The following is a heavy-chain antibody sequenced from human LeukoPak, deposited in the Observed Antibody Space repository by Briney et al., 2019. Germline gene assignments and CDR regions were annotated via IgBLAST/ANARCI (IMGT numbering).Heavy chain of an antibody. V-gene: IGHV5-51*01. J-gene: IGHJ4*02. CDR1: GYSFTSYW. D-gene: IGHD3-9*01. CDR3: ARIGYYDILTGQDRGRVSY. CDR2: IYPGDSDT. Sequence: PGESLKISCKGSGYSFTSYWIGWVRQMPGKGLEWMGIIYPGDSDTRYSPSFQGQVTISADKSISTAYLQWSSLKASDTAMYYCARIGYYDILTGQDRGRVSYWGQGTLVTVSS.